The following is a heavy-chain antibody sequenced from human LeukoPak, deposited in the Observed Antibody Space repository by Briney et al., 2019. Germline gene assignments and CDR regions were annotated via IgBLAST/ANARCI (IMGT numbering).Heavy chain of an antibody. CDR2: INTNTGNP. Sequence: ASVKVSCKASGYTFTSYAMNWVRQAPGQGLEWMGWINTNTGNPTYAQGFTGRFVFSVDTSVSTAYLQISSLKAEDTAVYYCARGIAAAGPSLYYYYYYGMDVWGQGTTVTVSS. D-gene: IGHD6-13*01. CDR3: ARGIAAAGPSLYYYYYYGMDV. J-gene: IGHJ6*02. CDR1: GYTFTSYA. V-gene: IGHV7-4-1*02.